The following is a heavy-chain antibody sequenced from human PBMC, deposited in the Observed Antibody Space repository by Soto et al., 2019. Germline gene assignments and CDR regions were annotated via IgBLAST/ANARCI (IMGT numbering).Heavy chain of an antibody. D-gene: IGHD6-13*01. V-gene: IGHV4-39*01. CDR2: IYYSETT. J-gene: IGHJ5*02. CDR1: GDSITSNSYF. CDR3: ARHQSHSSSYVDP. Sequence: SETLSLTCTVSGDSITSNSYFWAWIRQPPGKGLEWIGSIYYSETTYYNPSLKSRVTISVDRSKNQFSLKLSSVTAADTAVYYCARHQSHSSSYVDPWGQGTLVTVSS.